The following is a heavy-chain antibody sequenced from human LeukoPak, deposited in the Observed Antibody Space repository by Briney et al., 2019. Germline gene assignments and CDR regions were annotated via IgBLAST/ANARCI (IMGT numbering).Heavy chain of an antibody. J-gene: IGHJ5*02. CDR3: ARDSSSWYHWFDP. CDR2: IRYDGSNK. D-gene: IGHD6-13*01. CDR1: GFTFSSYG. Sequence: PGGSLRLSCAASGFTFSSYGMHWVRQAPGKGLEWVAFIRYDGSNKYYADSVKGRFTISRDNSKNTLYLQMNSLRAEDTAVYYCARDSSSWYHWFDPWGQGTLVTVSS. V-gene: IGHV3-30*02.